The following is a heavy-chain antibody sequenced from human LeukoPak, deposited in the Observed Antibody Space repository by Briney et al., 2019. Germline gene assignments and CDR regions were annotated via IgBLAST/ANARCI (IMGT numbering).Heavy chain of an antibody. CDR2: ISGSGGST. Sequence: PGGSLRLSCAASGFTFSSYAMSWVRQAPGKGLEWVSAISGSGGSTYYADSVKGRLTISRDNSKNTLYLQMNSLRAEDTAVYYCAKDERPSTVVRPLGYWGQGTLVTVSS. V-gene: IGHV3-23*01. CDR3: AKDERPSTVVRPLGY. D-gene: IGHD4-23*01. CDR1: GFTFSSYA. J-gene: IGHJ4*02.